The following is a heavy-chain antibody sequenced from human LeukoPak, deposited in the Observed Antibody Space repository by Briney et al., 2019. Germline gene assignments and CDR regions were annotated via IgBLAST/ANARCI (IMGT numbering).Heavy chain of an antibody. D-gene: IGHD6-19*01. CDR1: GFTFSSYW. CDR2: IKQDGSEK. V-gene: IGHV3-7*01. CDR3: ARTREQWQVLDY. Sequence: RAGGSLRLSCAASGFTFSSYWMNWVRQAPGKGLEWVANIKQDGSEKHYVDSMKGRFTISRDNAKNSLYLQMNSLRAEDTAVYYCARTREQWQVLDYWGQGTLVTVSS. J-gene: IGHJ4*02.